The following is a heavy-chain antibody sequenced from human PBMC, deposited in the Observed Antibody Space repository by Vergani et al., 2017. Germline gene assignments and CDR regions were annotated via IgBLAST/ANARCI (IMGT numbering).Heavy chain of an antibody. CDR3: ARQTPGYCSGGSCYQAYYFDY. J-gene: IGHJ4*02. Sequence: EVQLVESGGGLVQPGGSLRLSCAASGFTFSSYEMNWVRQAPGKGLEWLSYISSSAGTIYYADSVKGRLTISRDNAQSSLYLQMNSLRAEDTAVYYCARQTPGYCSGGSCYQAYYFDYWGQGTLVTVSS. CDR1: GFTFSSYE. CDR2: ISSSAGTI. D-gene: IGHD2-15*01. V-gene: IGHV3-48*03.